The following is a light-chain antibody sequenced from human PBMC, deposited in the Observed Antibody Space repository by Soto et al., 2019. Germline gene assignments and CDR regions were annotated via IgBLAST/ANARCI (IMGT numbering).Light chain of an antibody. CDR2: DAS. CDR1: QSVSRY. V-gene: IGKV3-11*01. CDR3: QQRSNWIT. Sequence: EIVLTQSPATLSLSPGERSTLACRASQSVSRYLAWYKQKPGQAPXXLIYDASYRATGIPARLSGSGSGTDFTLTIRSLEPEDFAIYYCQQRSNWITFGQGTRLEIK. J-gene: IGKJ5*01.